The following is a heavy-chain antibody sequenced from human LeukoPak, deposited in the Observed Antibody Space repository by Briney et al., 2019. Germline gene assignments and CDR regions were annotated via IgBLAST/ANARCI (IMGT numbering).Heavy chain of an antibody. D-gene: IGHD3-22*01. CDR1: GFTFSSYW. CDR3: ARGGYYDSSGYYYPPGDY. CDR2: INIDGSST. J-gene: IGHJ4*02. Sequence: GGSLRLSCAASGFTFSSYWMYWVRQAPGKGLVWVSRINIDGSSTMYADSVKGRFTISGDNAKNTLYLQMNSLRAEDTAVYYCARGGYYDSSGYYYPPGDYWGQGTLVTVSS. V-gene: IGHV3-74*03.